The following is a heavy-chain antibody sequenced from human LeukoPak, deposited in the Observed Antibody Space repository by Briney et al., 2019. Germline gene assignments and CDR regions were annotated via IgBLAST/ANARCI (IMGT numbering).Heavy chain of an antibody. D-gene: IGHD3-3*01. CDR1: GGFISDYY. J-gene: IGHJ5*02. CDR2: IYYTGST. Sequence: SETLSLTCTVSGGFISDYYWTWVRQPPGKGLEWIGYIYYTGSTNYNPSLKSRVTVSVDTSKNQFSLKVTSVTAADTAVYYCARLARRITIFGVDNWFDPWGQGTLVTVSS. V-gene: IGHV4-59*01. CDR3: ARLARRITIFGVDNWFDP.